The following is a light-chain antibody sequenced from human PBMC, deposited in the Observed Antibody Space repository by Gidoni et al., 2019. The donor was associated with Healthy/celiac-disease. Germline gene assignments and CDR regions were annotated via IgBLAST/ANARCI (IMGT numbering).Light chain of an antibody. J-gene: IGLJ3*02. CDR1: SSDVGSYHL. Sequence: QSALTQPPSVSGSPGQSITISCTGTSSDVGSYHLVSWYQQHPGKAPKLMIYEVSKRPSGVSNRFSGSKSGNTASLTSSGLQAEDEADYYCCSYAGSSTSWVFGGGTKLTVL. CDR3: CSYAGSSTSWV. CDR2: EVS. V-gene: IGLV2-23*02.